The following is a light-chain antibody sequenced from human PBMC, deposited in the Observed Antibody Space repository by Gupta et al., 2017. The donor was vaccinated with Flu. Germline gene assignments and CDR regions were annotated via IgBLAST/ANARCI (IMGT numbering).Light chain of an antibody. CDR3: QKHNNSPFT. CDR2: AGS. CDR1: QDIGNY. Sequence: DLPLNPSPSFLSASVGDRITITCRASQDIGNYVAWYQQKPGKAPKLLIYAGSTLRSGVPSRFSGSGSGTEFTLTISSLQPEDVATYYCQKHNNSPFTFGRGTKVDVK. J-gene: IGKJ3*01. V-gene: IGKV1-9*01.